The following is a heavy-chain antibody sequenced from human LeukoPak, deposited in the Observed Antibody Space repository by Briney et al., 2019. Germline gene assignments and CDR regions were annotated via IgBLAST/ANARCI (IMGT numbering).Heavy chain of an antibody. V-gene: IGHV3-21*01. CDR3: ARDGTERVVTATKSYYFYGMDV. Sequence: GSLRLSCAASGFTFSSYSMNWVRQAPGKGLEWVSSISSSSSYIYYADSVKGRFTISRDNAKNSLYLQMPSLRAEDTAVYYCARDGTERVVTATKSYYFYGMDVSGQGTTVTVSS. J-gene: IGHJ6*02. CDR1: GFTFSSYS. CDR2: ISSSSSYI. D-gene: IGHD2-21*02.